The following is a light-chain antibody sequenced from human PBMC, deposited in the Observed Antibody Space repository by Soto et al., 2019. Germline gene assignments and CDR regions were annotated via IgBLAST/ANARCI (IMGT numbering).Light chain of an antibody. CDR1: QSIYTK. Sequence: EIVLTQSPGTLSLSPGEGATLSCRASQSIYTKLAWYQKKSGQAPRLLIYDASTRAYGIPDRFSGSGSGTDFTLTISRVEPEDFAVYFCQQYGSSPQTFGQGTKVDIK. J-gene: IGKJ1*01. CDR3: QQYGSSPQT. CDR2: DAS. V-gene: IGKV3-20*01.